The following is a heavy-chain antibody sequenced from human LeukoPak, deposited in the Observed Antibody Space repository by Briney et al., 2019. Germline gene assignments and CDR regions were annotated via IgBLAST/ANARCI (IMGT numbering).Heavy chain of an antibody. CDR2: ISNNGGFT. Sequence: PGRSLRLSCAASGFTFDSYAMYWVRQTPGKGLEYLSAISNNGGFTYYATSAKDRFTISRDNSKNTVYLQMGSLSAADMGVYYCARGRVLLNYFDYWGQGTLVTVSS. V-gene: IGHV3-64*01. J-gene: IGHJ4*02. CDR1: GFTFDSYA. CDR3: ARGRVLLNYFDY.